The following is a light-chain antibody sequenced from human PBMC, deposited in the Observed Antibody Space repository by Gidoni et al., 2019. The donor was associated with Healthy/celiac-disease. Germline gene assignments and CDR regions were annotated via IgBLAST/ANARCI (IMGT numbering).Light chain of an antibody. V-gene: IGKV3-11*01. Sequence: EIVLPQSPATLSLSPGESATLSCRASQSVSSYLAWYQQKPGQAPRLLIYDASNSATGIPARFSGSGSGTDFTLTISSLEPEDFAVYSCQQRSNWPLTFGGGTKVEIK. J-gene: IGKJ4*01. CDR3: QQRSNWPLT. CDR2: DAS. CDR1: QSVSSY.